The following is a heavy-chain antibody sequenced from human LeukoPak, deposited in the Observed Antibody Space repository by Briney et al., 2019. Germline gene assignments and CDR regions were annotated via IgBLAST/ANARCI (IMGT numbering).Heavy chain of an antibody. V-gene: IGHV1-18*01. CDR1: GYTFTSYG. CDR2: ISAYNGNT. CDR3: AREFYYYDSSGRYFQH. Sequence: GASVKVSCKASGYTFTSYGISWVRQAPGQGLEWMGWISAYNGNTNYAQKLQGRVTMTTDTSTSTAYMELRSLRSDDTAVYYCAREFYYYDSSGRYFQHWGQGTLVTVSS. J-gene: IGHJ1*01. D-gene: IGHD3-22*01.